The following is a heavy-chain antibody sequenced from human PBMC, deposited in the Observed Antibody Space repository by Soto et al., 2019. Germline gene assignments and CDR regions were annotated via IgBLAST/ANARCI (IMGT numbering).Heavy chain of an antibody. CDR1: GFTFSSYW. Sequence: GGSLRLSCAASGFTFSSYWMSWVRQAPGKGLEWVANIKQDGSEKYYVDSVKGRFTISRDNAKNSLYLQMNSLRAEDTAVYYCARFAQRITMVRGVILTLPSDKKYYYYYYMDVWGKGTTVTVSS. D-gene: IGHD3-10*01. J-gene: IGHJ6*03. V-gene: IGHV3-7*01. CDR2: IKQDGSEK. CDR3: ARFAQRITMVRGVILTLPSDKKYYYYYYMDV.